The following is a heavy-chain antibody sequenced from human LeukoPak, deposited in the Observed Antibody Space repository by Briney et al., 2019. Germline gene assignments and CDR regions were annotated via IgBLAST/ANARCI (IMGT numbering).Heavy chain of an antibody. CDR3: AREFAYDYVWGSYRYPRTFDY. CDR1: GGSISSSSYY. CDR2: IYYSGST. Sequence: SETLSLTCTVSGGSISSSSYYWGWIRPRPGKGLEWIGSIYYSGSTYYNPSLKRRVTISVDTSKNQFSLKLSSVTAADTAVYYCAREFAYDYVWGSYRYPRTFDYWGQGTLVTVSS. V-gene: IGHV4-39*07. J-gene: IGHJ4*02. D-gene: IGHD3-16*02.